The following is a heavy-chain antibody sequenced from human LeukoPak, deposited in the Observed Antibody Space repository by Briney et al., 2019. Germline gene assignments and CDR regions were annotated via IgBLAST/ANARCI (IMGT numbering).Heavy chain of an antibody. Sequence: ASVKVSCKASGYTFTSYDINWVRQAPGKGLEWMGGFDPEDGETIYAQKFQGRLTMTEDTSTDTAYMELSSLRSEDTAVYYCATGPLGIVGVSWAFDIWGQGTMVTVSS. CDR1: GYTFTSYD. D-gene: IGHD1-26*01. V-gene: IGHV1-24*01. CDR2: FDPEDGET. J-gene: IGHJ3*02. CDR3: ATGPLGIVGVSWAFDI.